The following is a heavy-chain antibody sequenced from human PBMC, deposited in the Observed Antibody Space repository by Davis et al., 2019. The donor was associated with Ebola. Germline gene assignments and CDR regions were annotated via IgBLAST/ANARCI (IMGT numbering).Heavy chain of an antibody. J-gene: IGHJ3*02. D-gene: IGHD3-3*01. CDR1: GFTFSSYG. CDR3: ARGSVRFLEWLPQNAFDI. CDR2: IWYDGSNK. V-gene: IGHV3-33*01. Sequence: GGSLRLSCAASGFTFSSYGMHWVRQAPGKGLEWVAVIWYDGSNKYYADSVKGRFTISRDNSKNTLYLQMNSLRAEDTAVYYCARGSVRFLEWLPQNAFDIWGQGTVVTVSS.